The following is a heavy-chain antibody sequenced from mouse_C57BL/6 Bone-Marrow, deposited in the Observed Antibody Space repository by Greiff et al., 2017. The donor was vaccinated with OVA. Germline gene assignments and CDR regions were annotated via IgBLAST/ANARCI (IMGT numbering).Heavy chain of an antibody. CDR3: ARHGDYGSCFDY. D-gene: IGHD1-1*01. Sequence: DVHLVESGGDLVKPGGSLKLSCAASGFTFSSYGMSWVRQTPDKRLEWVATISSCGSYTYYPDSVKGRFTISRDNAKNTLYLQMSSLKSEDTAMYYCARHGDYGSCFDYWGQGTTLTVSS. V-gene: IGHV5-6*01. J-gene: IGHJ2*01. CDR1: GFTFSSYG. CDR2: ISSCGSYT.